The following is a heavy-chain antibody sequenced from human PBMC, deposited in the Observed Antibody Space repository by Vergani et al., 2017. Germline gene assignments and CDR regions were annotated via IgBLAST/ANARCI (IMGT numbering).Heavy chain of an antibody. D-gene: IGHD2-21*01. J-gene: IGHJ5*02. CDR2: IIPILGIA. Sequence: QVQLVQSGAEVKKPGSSVKVSCKASGGTFSSYTISWVRQAPGQGLEWMGRIIPILGIANYAQKFQGRVTITADKSTSTAYMDLSSLRSEDTAVYYCARHPIAYASWFDPWGQGTLVTVSS. V-gene: IGHV1-69*02. CDR3: ARHPIAYASWFDP. CDR1: GGTFSSYT.